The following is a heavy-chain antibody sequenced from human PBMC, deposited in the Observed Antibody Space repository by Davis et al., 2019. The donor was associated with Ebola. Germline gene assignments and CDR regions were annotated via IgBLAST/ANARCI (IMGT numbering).Heavy chain of an antibody. D-gene: IGHD6-13*01. CDR3: ARGLQQLDYFDY. Sequence: SETLSLTCAVSGGSISSSNWWRCVRQPPGKGLEWIGEIYHSGSTNYNPSLKSRVTISVDKSKNQFSLKLSSVTAADTAVYYCARGLQQLDYFDYWGQGTLVTVSS. J-gene: IGHJ4*02. V-gene: IGHV4-4*02. CDR2: IYHSGST. CDR1: GGSISSSNW.